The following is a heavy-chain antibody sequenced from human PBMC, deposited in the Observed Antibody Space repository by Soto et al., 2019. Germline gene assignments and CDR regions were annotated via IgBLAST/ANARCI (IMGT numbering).Heavy chain of an antibody. CDR3: ARESGSYGMDV. D-gene: IGHD2-15*01. CDR2: INPSGGSA. J-gene: IGHJ6*02. Sequence: ASVKVSCKASGYTFTSYYMHWVRQAPGQGLEWMGIINPSGGSASYAQKFQGRVTMTRDTSTSTVYMELSSLRSEDTAVYYCARESGSYGMDVWGQGTTVTVSS. CDR1: GYTFTSYY. V-gene: IGHV1-46*01.